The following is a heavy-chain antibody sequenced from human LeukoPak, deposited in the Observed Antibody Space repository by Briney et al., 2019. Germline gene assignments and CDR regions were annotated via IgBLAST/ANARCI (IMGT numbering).Heavy chain of an antibody. CDR2: TYYRSKWYN. D-gene: IGHD6-13*01. J-gene: IGHJ4*02. CDR1: GDSVSSNSAA. Sequence: SQTLSLTCAISGDSVSSNSAAWNWIRQSPSRGLEWLGRTYYRSKWYNDYAVSVKSRITINPDTSKNQFSLQLNSVTPEDTAVYYCARFNEGDPSLGIAAAGILDYWGQGTLVTVSS. V-gene: IGHV6-1*01. CDR3: ARFNEGDPSLGIAAAGILDY.